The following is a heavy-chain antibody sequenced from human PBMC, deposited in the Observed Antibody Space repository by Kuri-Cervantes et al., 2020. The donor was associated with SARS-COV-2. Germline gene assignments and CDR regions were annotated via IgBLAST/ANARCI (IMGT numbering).Heavy chain of an antibody. Sequence: GGSLRLSCAASGFTFDDYAMHWVQQAPGKGLEWVSAISGSGGSTYYADSVKGRFTISRDNSKNTLYLQMNSLRAEDTAVYYCAKRYSSSWTGPSPFDYWGQGTLVTVSS. CDR2: ISGSGGST. CDR1: GFTFDDYA. D-gene: IGHD6-13*01. J-gene: IGHJ4*02. CDR3: AKRYSSSWTGPSPFDY. V-gene: IGHV3-23*01.